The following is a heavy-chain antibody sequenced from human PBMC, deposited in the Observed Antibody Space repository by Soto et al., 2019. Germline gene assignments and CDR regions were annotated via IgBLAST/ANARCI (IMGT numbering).Heavy chain of an antibody. Sequence: EVQLVESGGGLVQPGGSLRLSCAASGLIFSNYKMHWVRQAPGKGLVWVSRINTDGSITDYADSVKGRFTVSRDNAKNTMYLQMNSPTADDTAVYYCARVTNGLHYWGQGTLVTVSS. J-gene: IGHJ4*02. D-gene: IGHD2-8*01. CDR2: INTDGSIT. CDR1: GLIFSNYK. CDR3: ARVTNGLHY. V-gene: IGHV3-74*01.